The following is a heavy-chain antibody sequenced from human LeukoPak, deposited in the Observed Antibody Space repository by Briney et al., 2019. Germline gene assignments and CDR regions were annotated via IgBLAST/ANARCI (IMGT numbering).Heavy chain of an antibody. CDR3: ARDRAGYFYAMDV. CDR2: INWKSNNI. J-gene: IGHJ6*02. Sequence: GGSLRLSCAASGFTFGDYAMHWVRQAPGKGLEWVSGINWKSNNIGYADSVKGRSTISRDNAKNSLYLQMNSLRTEDTALYYCARDRAGYFYAMDVWGQGTSVTVSS. V-gene: IGHV3-9*01. D-gene: IGHD6-13*01. CDR1: GFTFGDYA.